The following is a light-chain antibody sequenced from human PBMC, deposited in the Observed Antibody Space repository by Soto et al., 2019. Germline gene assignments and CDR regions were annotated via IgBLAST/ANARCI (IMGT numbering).Light chain of an antibody. CDR1: QSLSSSY. J-gene: IGKJ1*01. V-gene: IGKV3-20*01. Sequence: EIVLTQSPGTLSLSPGERATLSCRASQSLSSSYLAWYQQKPGQAPRLLIYGASTRAAGVPVRFSGSGSGTDFTLTISRLEPEDFAVYYCQQYGNSPWTFGQGTKVDIK. CDR3: QQYGNSPWT. CDR2: GAS.